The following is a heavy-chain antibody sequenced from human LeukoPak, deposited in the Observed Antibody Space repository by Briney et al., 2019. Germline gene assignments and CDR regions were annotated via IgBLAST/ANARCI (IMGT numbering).Heavy chain of an antibody. CDR3: AKDTYGSGSYWSGGY. V-gene: IGHV3-30*18. Sequence: GRSLRLSCAASGFTFSSYGMHWVRQAPGKGLEWVAVKSYDGSNKYYADSVKGRFTISRDNSKNTLYLQMNSLRAEDTAVYYCAKDTYGSGSYWSGGYWGQGTLVTVSS. CDR2: KSYDGSNK. CDR1: GFTFSSYG. J-gene: IGHJ4*02. D-gene: IGHD3-10*01.